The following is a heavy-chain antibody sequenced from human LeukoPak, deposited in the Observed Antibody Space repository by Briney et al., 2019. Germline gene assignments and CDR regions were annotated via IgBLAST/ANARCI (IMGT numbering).Heavy chain of an antibody. CDR1: GGTFSSYA. CDR2: IIPIFGTA. J-gene: IGHJ4*02. CDR3: ARGPLDQLLFGDY. V-gene: IGHV1-69*05. D-gene: IGHD2-2*01. Sequence: ASVKVSCKASGGTFSSYAISWVRQAPGQGVEWMGGIIPIFGTANYAQKFQGRVTITTDESTSTAYMELSSLRSEDTAVYYCARGPLDQLLFGDYWGQGTLVTVSS.